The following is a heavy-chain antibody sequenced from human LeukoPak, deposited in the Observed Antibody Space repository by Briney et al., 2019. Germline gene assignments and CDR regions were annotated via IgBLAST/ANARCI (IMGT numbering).Heavy chain of an antibody. J-gene: IGHJ5*02. CDR3: ARLACSGGSCYGGWFDP. Sequence: GGSLQISCKGSGYSLTSNWIAWVRQMPGKGLEWMGIIYPGDSDTRYSPSFQGQVTISADKSISTAYLQWSSLKASDAAMYYCARLACSGGSCYGGWFDPWGQGTLVTVSS. CDR2: IYPGDSDT. V-gene: IGHV5-51*01. D-gene: IGHD2-15*01. CDR1: GYSLTSNW.